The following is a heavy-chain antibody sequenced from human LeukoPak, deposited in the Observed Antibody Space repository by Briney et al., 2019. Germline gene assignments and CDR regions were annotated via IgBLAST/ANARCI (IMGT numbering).Heavy chain of an antibody. CDR2: IKQDGSEK. CDR3: AKPTHFNWFDP. V-gene: IGHV3-7*01. D-gene: IGHD3-3*02. J-gene: IGHJ5*02. CDR1: GFTFSSYL. Sequence: GGSLRLSCAASGFTFSSYLMSWVRQAPGKGLEWVANIKQDGSEKYYVDSVKGRFTISRDNAKNSLYLQMNSLRAVDTAVYYCAKPTHFNWFDPWGQGTLVTVSS.